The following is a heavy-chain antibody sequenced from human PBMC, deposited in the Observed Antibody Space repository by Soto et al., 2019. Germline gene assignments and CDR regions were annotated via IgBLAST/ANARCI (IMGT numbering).Heavy chain of an antibody. V-gene: IGHV5-51*01. J-gene: IGHJ3*02. CDR2: IYPGDSDT. Sequence: GESLKISCKGSGYSFTSYWIGWVRQMPGKGLEWMGIIYPGDSDTRHSPSFQGQVTISADKSISTAYLQWSSLKASDTAMYYCARQGRYYDSSGYYRYAFDIWGQGTMVTVSS. D-gene: IGHD3-22*01. CDR3: ARQGRYYDSSGYYRYAFDI. CDR1: GYSFTSYW.